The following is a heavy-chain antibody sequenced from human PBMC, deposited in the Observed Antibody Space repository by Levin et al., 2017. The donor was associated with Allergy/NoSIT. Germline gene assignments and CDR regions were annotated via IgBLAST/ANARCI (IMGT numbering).Heavy chain of an antibody. J-gene: IGHJ4*02. CDR3: ASFPHSSGWSIFDS. CDR1: GGSVRQSY. CDR2: LYSSGST. Sequence: HSQTLSLTCTVSGGSVRQSYWTWIRQSPGKGLEWIGSLYSSGSTIYNPSVTSRVTISVDTSKNQLSLNLTSVTAADTAVYYCASFPHSSGWSIFDSWGQGTLVAVSS. D-gene: IGHD6-19*01. V-gene: IGHV4-59*02.